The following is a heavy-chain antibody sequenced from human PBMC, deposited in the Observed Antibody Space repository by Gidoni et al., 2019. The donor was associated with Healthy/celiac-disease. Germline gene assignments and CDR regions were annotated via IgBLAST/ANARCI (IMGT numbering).Heavy chain of an antibody. J-gene: IGHJ4*02. CDR1: GFSFSSYA. D-gene: IGHD3-3*01. V-gene: IGHV3-23*01. Sequence: EVQLLESGGGLVQPGGSLRVSWAASGFSFSSYAMSWVRQDPGKGLECVSAMSGSGGSTYYSDSVKGRFTISRDNSKNTLYLQMNSLRAEDTAVYYCAKGRRITIFGVVLNWGQGTLVTVSS. CDR2: MSGSGGST. CDR3: AKGRRITIFGVVLN.